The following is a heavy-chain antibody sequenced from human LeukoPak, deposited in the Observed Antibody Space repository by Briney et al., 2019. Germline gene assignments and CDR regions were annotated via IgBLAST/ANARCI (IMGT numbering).Heavy chain of an antibody. CDR3: ARVRGLDGYNPEPHFDY. Sequence: GGSLRLSCATSGFIFSNYAVNWVRQAPGKGLEWVSIISGSGDTTYYADSVKGRFTISRDNAKNSLYLQMNSLRAEDTAVYYCARVRGLDGYNPEPHFDYWGQGTLVTVSS. CDR2: ISGSGDTT. D-gene: IGHD5-24*01. J-gene: IGHJ4*02. V-gene: IGHV3-21*01. CDR1: GFIFSNYA.